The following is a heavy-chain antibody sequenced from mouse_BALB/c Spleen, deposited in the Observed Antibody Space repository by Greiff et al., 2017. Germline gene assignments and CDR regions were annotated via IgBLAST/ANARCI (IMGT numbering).Heavy chain of an antibody. Sequence: QVQLQQSGAELAKPGASVKMSCKASGYTFTSYWMHWVKQRPGQGLEWIGYINPSTGYTEYNQKFKDKATLTADKSSSTAYMQLSSLTSEDSAVYYCNAFGNDVDYWGQGTTLTVSS. CDR3: NAFGNDVDY. V-gene: IGHV1-7*01. CDR2: INPSTGYT. D-gene: IGHD2-2*01. CDR1: GYTFTSYW. J-gene: IGHJ2*01.